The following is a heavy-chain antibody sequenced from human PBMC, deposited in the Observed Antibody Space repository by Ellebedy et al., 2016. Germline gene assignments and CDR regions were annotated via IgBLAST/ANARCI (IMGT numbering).Heavy chain of an antibody. CDR3: ARATSSDY. J-gene: IGHJ4*02. CDR2: INHSGST. D-gene: IGHD2-2*01. CDR1: GGSFSGYY. Sequence: SETLSLTCAVYGGSFSGYYWSWIRQPPGKGLEWIGEINHSGSTNYNPSLKSRVTISVDTSKNQFSLKLSSVTAADTAVYYCARATSSDYWGQGTLVTVSS. V-gene: IGHV4-34*01.